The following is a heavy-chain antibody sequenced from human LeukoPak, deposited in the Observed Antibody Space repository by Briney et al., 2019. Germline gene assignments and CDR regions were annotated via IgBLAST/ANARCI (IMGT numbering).Heavy chain of an antibody. J-gene: IGHJ6*03. CDR2: IIGSGAST. CDR1: GFTFSTYG. V-gene: IGHV3-23*01. Sequence: GGSLRLSCAASGFTFSTYGMSWVRQAPGKGLEWVSGIIGSGASTYYADSVKGRSTISRDNSQNTLYLQMNSLRAEDTAVYYCAKFGSIGNYYYYMDVWGKGTTVTISS. D-gene: IGHD3-10*01. CDR3: AKFGSIGNYYYYMDV.